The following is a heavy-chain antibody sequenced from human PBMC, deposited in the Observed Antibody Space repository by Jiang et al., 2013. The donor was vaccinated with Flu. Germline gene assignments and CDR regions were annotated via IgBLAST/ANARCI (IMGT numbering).Heavy chain of an antibody. J-gene: IGHJ4*02. CDR3: TRVPYYDFWSGYYQGDYFDY. CDR2: IRSKAYGGTT. Sequence: LVQPGRSLRLSCTASGFTFGDYAMSWVRQAPGKGLEWVGFIRSKAYGGTTEYAASVKGRFTISRDDSKSIAYLQMNSLKTEDTAVYYCTRVPYYDFWSGYYQGDYFDYWGQGTLVTVSS. V-gene: IGHV3-49*04. D-gene: IGHD3-3*01. CDR1: GFTFGDYA.